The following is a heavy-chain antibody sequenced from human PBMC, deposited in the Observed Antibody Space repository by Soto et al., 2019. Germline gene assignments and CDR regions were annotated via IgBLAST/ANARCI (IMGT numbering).Heavy chain of an antibody. D-gene: IGHD6-19*01. CDR2: IYPGDSDT. V-gene: IGHV5-51*01. J-gene: IGHJ4*02. CDR1: GYSFTSYW. CDR3: ARLSGYSSGWTRFDY. Sequence: PGESLKISCKGSGYSFTSYWIGWVRQMPGKGLEWMGIIYPGDSDTRYSPSFQGQVTISADKSISTAYLQWSSLKASDTAMYYCARLSGYSSGWTRFDYWGQGTLVTVSS.